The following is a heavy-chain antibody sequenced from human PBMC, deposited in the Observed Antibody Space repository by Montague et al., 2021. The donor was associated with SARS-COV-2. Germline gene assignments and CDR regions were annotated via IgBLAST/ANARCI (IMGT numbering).Heavy chain of an antibody. J-gene: IGHJ6*02. V-gene: IGHV4-34*01. D-gene: IGHD3-10*01. CDR2: INRSGST. CDR3: ARGRRILLWFGGLLSGGDYYGMDV. CDR1: GGSFSGYY. Sequence: SETLSLTCAVYGGSFSGYYWSWIRQPPGKGLEWIGEINRSGSTNYNPSLTSRVTISVDTSKNQFSLKLSSVTAADTAVYYCARGRRILLWFGGLLSGGDYYGMDVWGQGTTVTVSS.